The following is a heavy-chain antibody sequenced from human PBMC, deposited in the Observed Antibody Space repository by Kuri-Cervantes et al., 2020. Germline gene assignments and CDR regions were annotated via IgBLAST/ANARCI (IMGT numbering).Heavy chain of an antibody. D-gene: IGHD3-10*01. CDR2: IYPGDSDT. J-gene: IGHJ6*02. Sequence: GGSLRLSCKGSGYSFTTYWIGWVRQMPGKGLEWMGIIYPGDSDTRYSPSFQGQVTISADKSISTAYLQWSSLKASDTAMYYCARFGARSPYYYGSGSPGAPNYYYYYGMDVWGQGTTVTVSS. CDR1: GYSFTTYW. CDR3: ARFGARSPYYYGSGSPGAPNYYYYYGMDV. V-gene: IGHV5-51*01.